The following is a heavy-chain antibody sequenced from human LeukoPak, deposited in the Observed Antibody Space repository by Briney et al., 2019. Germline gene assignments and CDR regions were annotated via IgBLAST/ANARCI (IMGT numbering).Heavy chain of an antibody. D-gene: IGHD2-2*01. V-gene: IGHV3-23*01. CDR2: ISGSGGST. CDR1: GFTFSSYA. CDR3: AKDPGYQLHSLWFDP. Sequence: GGSLRLSCAASGFTFSSYAMSWVRQAPGKGLEWVSAISGSGGSTYYADSVKGRFTISRDNSKNTLYLQMNSLRAEDTAVYYCAKDPGYQLHSLWFDPWGQGTLVTVSS. J-gene: IGHJ5*02.